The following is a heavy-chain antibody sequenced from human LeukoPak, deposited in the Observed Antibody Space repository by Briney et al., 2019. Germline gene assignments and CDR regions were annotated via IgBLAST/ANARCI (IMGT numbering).Heavy chain of an antibody. CDR1: RVAPTVGIY. Sequence: ETLSLTPAVSRVAPTVGIYWAWFRKPPGKGREWIGSIYHSGNTYYNPSLKSRVNISVDTSKNQFSLKLSSVTAADTAVYYCARDNWNSGYMDVWGKGTTVTVSS. CDR2: IYHSGNT. V-gene: IGHV4-38-2*02. D-gene: IGHD1-7*01. CDR3: ARDNWNSGYMDV. J-gene: IGHJ6*03.